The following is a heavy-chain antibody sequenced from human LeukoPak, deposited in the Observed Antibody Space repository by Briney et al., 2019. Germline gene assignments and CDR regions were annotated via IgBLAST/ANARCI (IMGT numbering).Heavy chain of an antibody. CDR3: ARGRGVYGYWYFDL. Sequence: PGGSLRLSCAASGFTFSNYDMTWVRQAPGKGLEWVSAITSGGTTHYVDSVKGRFTIARDNSKITVYLEMNSLRAEDTAVYYCARGRGVYGYWYFDLWGRGTLVTVSS. CDR1: GFTFSNYD. CDR2: ITSGGTT. V-gene: IGHV3-23*01. D-gene: IGHD2-15*01. J-gene: IGHJ2*01.